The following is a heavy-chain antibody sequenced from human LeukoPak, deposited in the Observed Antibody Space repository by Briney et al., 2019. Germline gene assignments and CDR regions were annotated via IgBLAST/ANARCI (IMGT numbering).Heavy chain of an antibody. CDR3: ARDRGPDGHYGSGSYLHYYFDY. J-gene: IGHJ4*02. CDR1: GYTFTGYY. D-gene: IGHD3-10*01. CDR2: INPNSGGT. Sequence: ASLKVSCKASGYTFTGYYMHWVRQAPGQGLEWMGWINPNSGGTNYAQKFQGRVTMTRDTSISTAYMELSRLRSDDTAVYYCARDRGPDGHYGSGSYLHYYFDYWGQGSMVTVSS. V-gene: IGHV1-2*02.